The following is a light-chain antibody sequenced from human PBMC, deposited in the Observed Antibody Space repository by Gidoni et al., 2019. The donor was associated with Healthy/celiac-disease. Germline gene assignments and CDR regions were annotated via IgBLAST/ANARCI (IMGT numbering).Light chain of an antibody. Sequence: DLVMTQSPDSLAVSLGERATINCKSSQSVLYSSNNKNYLAWYQQKPGKPPKLLIYWASTRESGVPDRFSGSGSGTDFTLTISSLQAEDVAVYYCQQYYSTPLTFGGGTKVEIK. CDR2: WAS. CDR1: QSVLYSSNNKNY. CDR3: QQYYSTPLT. J-gene: IGKJ4*01. V-gene: IGKV4-1*01.